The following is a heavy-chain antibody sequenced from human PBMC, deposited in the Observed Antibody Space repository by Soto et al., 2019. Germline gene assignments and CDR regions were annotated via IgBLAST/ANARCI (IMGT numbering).Heavy chain of an antibody. J-gene: IGHJ6*02. CDR2: IVVGSGNT. CDR3: AADGRLGIYLGRYYYYRMDV. Sequence: QMQLVQSGPEVKKPGTSVKVSCKASGFTFTSSAVQWVRQARGQRLEWIGWIVVGSGNTNYAQKFQERVTITRDMSTSTAYMELSSLRSEDTAVYYCAADGRLGIYLGRYYYYRMDVWGQGTTVTVSS. CDR1: GFTFTSSA. V-gene: IGHV1-58*01. D-gene: IGHD1-26*01.